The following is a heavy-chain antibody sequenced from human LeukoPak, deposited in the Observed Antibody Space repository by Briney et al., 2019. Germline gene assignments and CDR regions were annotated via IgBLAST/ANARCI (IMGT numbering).Heavy chain of an antibody. Sequence: GGSLSLSCSASGFTFSSYAIHWVRQAPGKGLEYVSAISSDGGTTYYADSVKGRFTISRDNSKNTLYLQMSSLRAEDTAVYYRVKDRTISSSWPSFDYWGQGTLVTVSS. V-gene: IGHV3-64D*06. CDR3: VKDRTISSSWPSFDY. J-gene: IGHJ4*02. CDR1: GFTFSSYA. CDR2: ISSDGGTT. D-gene: IGHD6-13*01.